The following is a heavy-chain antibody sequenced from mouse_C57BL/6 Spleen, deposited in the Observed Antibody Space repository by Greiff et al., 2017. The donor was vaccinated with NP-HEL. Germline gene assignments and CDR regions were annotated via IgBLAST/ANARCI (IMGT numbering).Heavy chain of an antibody. D-gene: IGHD4-1*01. CDR1: GYTFTDYH. CDR2: INPYNGGT. CDR3: ARWDAYYAMDY. Sequence: VQLQQSGPELVKPGASVKMSCKASGYTFTDYHMHWVKQSHGKSLEWIGYINPYNGGTSYNQKFKGKATLTVNKSSSTAYMELRSLTSEDSAVYYCARWDAYYAMDYGGQGTSVTVSS. J-gene: IGHJ4*01. V-gene: IGHV1-22*01.